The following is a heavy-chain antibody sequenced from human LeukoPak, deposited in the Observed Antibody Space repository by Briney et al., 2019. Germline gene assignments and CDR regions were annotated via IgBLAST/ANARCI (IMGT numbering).Heavy chain of an antibody. J-gene: IGHJ4*02. CDR2: IYYSGST. Sequence: SETLSLTCTVSGGSISSYYWSWIPQPPGKGLEWIGYIYYSGSTKYNPSLKSRVTISVDTSKNQFSLKLRSVTAADTAVYYCARLDSGWSFDDWGQGTLVTVSS. V-gene: IGHV4-59*08. CDR3: ARLDSGWSFDD. D-gene: IGHD6-19*01. CDR1: GGSISSYY.